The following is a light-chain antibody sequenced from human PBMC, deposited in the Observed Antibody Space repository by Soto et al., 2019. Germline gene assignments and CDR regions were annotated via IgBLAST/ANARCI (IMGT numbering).Light chain of an antibody. V-gene: IGKV3-15*01. J-gene: IGKJ2*01. CDR2: GAS. CDR3: QKYYDWPPKYT. Sequence: EIVMTQSPATLSVSPGERVTLPCRASQSVSTHLAWYQQRPGQAPRLLIYGASTRATGVPGRFSGSGSGTESTLTISSLQSEDFALYFCQKYYDWPPKYTFGQGTKLEIK. CDR1: QSVSTH.